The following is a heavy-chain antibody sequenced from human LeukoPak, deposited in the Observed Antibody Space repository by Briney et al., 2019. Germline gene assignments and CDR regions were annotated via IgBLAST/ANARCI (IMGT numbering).Heavy chain of an antibody. CDR1: GFTFSRCW. J-gene: IGHJ6*02. CDR2: IKQDGSEK. Sequence: DPGGSLRLSCAASGFTFSRCWMSWVRQAPGKGLEWVANIKQDGSEKYYVDSVKGRFSISRDSAKNSLYLQMNSLTAEDTAVYYCARDRDDPWHSSSWHYGMDVWGQGTTVTVSS. CDR3: ARDRDDPWHSSSWHYGMDV. V-gene: IGHV3-7*01. D-gene: IGHD6-13*01.